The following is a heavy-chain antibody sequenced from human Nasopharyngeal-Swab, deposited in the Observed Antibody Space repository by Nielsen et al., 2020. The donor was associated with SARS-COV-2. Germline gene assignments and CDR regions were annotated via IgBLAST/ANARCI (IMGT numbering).Heavy chain of an antibody. CDR2: ISAYNGNT. V-gene: IGHV1-18*01. CDR3: ARDYTAIPSAMRNYYYYGMDV. D-gene: IGHD2-2*02. Sequence: WVRQAPGQGLEWMGWISAYNGNTNYAQKLQGRVTMTTDTSTSTAYMELRSLRSDDTAVYYCARDYTAIPSAMRNYYYYGMDVWGQGTTVTVSS. J-gene: IGHJ6*02.